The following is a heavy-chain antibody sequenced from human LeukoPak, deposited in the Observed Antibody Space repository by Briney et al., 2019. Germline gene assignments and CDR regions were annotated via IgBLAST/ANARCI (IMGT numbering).Heavy chain of an antibody. CDR2: IYCSGST. Sequence: PSETLSLTCTVSGGSISSSSYYWGWIRQPPGKGLEWIGSIYCSGSTYYNPSLKSRVTISVDTSKNQFSLKLSSVTAADTAVYYCARRGTVTTGGYFDYWGQGTLVTISS. J-gene: IGHJ4*02. CDR1: GGSISSSSYY. V-gene: IGHV4-39*01. CDR3: ARRGTVTTGGYFDY. D-gene: IGHD4-17*01.